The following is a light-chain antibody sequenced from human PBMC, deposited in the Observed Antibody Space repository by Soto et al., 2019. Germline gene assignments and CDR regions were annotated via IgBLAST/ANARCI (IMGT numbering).Light chain of an antibody. J-gene: IGLJ1*01. CDR2: DVS. Sequence: QSVLTQPASVSGSPGQSITISCTGTSSDVAAYNHVSWYQQHPGKAPKLMMSDVSNRASGISNRFSASKSGNTASLTISGLQTEDEADYYCISYTTISTYVFGTGTKVTVL. V-gene: IGLV2-14*03. CDR3: ISYTTISTYV. CDR1: SSDVAAYNH.